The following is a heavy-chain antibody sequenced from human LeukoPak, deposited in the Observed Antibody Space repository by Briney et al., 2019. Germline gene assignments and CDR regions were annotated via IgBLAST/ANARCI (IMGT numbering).Heavy chain of an antibody. CDR2: IKQDGSER. CDR1: GFTFSTYW. J-gene: IGHJ4*02. D-gene: IGHD2-21*02. V-gene: IGHV3-7*01. CDR3: ARHDFASPLYY. Sequence: GGSLRLSCTVSGFTFSTYWMSWVRQAPGKGLEWVANIKQDGSERYYVGSVKGRFTISRDNSKSSVYLQMSSLRVEDTAVYYCARHDFASPLYYWGQGTLVTVSS.